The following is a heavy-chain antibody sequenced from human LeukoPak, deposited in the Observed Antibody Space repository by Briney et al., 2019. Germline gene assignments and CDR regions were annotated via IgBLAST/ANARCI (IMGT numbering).Heavy chain of an antibody. D-gene: IGHD2-2*01. V-gene: IGHV3-48*04. Sequence: QTGGSLRLSCAASGFTFSSYSINWVRQAPGKGLEWVSYISSASGSIYYADSVKGRFTISRDNAKNSLFLQMNSLRAEDTAVYYCARLPAYCSSTSCYYDYWGQGTLVTVSS. CDR3: ARLPAYCSSTSCYYDY. CDR2: ISSASGSI. J-gene: IGHJ4*02. CDR1: GFTFSSYS.